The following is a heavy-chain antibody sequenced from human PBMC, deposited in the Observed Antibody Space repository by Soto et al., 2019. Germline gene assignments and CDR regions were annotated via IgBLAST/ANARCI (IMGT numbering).Heavy chain of an antibody. V-gene: IGHV3-33*01. Sequence: WGSLRFSCASSVFIFSSFGMHWVRQAPGKGLERVAVIWYDGSNQYYADSGNGRFTISKDNSKSTLYLQMNSLRAEDTAVYYCARDDIPGIAVSTYGMDVWGHGTTVTVSS. CDR2: IWYDGSNQ. D-gene: IGHD6-19*01. CDR3: ARDDIPGIAVSTYGMDV. CDR1: VFIFSSFG. J-gene: IGHJ6*01.